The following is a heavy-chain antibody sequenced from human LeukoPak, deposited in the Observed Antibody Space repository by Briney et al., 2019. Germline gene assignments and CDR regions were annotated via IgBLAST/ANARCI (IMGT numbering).Heavy chain of an antibody. D-gene: IGHD1-26*01. CDR1: GGSISSSSYY. Sequence: SETLSLTCTVSGGSISSSSYYWGWIRQPPGKGLEWIGSIYYSGSTYYNPSLKSRVTISVDTSKNQFSLKLSSVTAADTAVYYCARDGRYSGSYGHYYYYYMDVWGKGTTVTVSS. CDR3: ARDGRYSGSYGHYYYYYMDV. J-gene: IGHJ6*03. CDR2: IYYSGST. V-gene: IGHV4-39*07.